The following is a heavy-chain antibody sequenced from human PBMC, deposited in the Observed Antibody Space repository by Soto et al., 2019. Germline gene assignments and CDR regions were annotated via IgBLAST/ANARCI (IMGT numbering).Heavy chain of an antibody. CDR1: GGSISCYY. D-gene: IGHD3-9*01. V-gene: IGHV4-59*01. CDR2: IYYSGST. CDR3: ARGGYDILTGPYFDY. J-gene: IGHJ4*02. Sequence: SETLSLTCTVSGGSISCYYWSWIRQPPGKGLEWIGYIYYSGSTNYNPSLKSRVTISVDTPKNQFSLKLSSVTAADTAVYYCARGGYDILTGPYFDYWGQGTLVTVS.